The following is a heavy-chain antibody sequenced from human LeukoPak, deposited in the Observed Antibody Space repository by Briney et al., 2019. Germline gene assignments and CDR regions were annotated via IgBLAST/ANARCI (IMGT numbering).Heavy chain of an antibody. V-gene: IGHV5-51*01. J-gene: IGHJ4*02. CDR3: ARHVGYVAGTIDY. CDR2: IYPGDSDT. D-gene: IGHD6-19*01. CDR1: GYSFISYW. Sequence: GESLKISCKGSGYSFISYWIGWVRQMTGKGLEWMGIIYPGDSDTRYSPSFQGQVTISADKSISTAYLQWSSLKASDTAMYYCARHVGYVAGTIDYWGQGTLVTVSS.